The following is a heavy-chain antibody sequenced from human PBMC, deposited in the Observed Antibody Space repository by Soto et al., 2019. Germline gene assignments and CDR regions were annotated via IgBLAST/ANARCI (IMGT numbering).Heavy chain of an antibody. D-gene: IGHD1-26*01. J-gene: IGHJ4*02. CDR2: INSDASII. CDR3: AGAWSTSHDF. V-gene: IGHV3-74*01. Sequence: EVQLVESGGGLVQPGGSLRLSCATSGFTFRNYRMHWVRQAPGKGLVWVSRINSDASIITYADSVKGRFTISRDNAKNTLYLQMNSLRAEDTAVYYCAGAWSTSHDFWGQGTLVTVSS. CDR1: GFTFRNYR.